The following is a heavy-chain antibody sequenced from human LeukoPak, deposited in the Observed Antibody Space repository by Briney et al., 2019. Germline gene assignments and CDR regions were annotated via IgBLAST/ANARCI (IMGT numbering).Heavy chain of an antibody. J-gene: IGHJ1*01. CDR3: ARHADRHLDDLLGGLGGDF. Sequence: SETLSLTCTVSGVSISNTDCDWGWIRQPPGKGLEWIGSTNHRGSTYFNPSLKSRVSISVDTSKNQLSVHLTSLTAADTALYYCARHADRHLDDLLGGLGGDFWGQGILVTVSS. D-gene: IGHD3-16*01. CDR2: TNHRGST. V-gene: IGHV4-39*01. CDR1: GVSISNTDCD.